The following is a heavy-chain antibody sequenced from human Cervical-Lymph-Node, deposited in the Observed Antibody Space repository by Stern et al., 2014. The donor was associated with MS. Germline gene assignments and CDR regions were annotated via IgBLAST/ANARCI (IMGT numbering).Heavy chain of an antibody. CDR3: ARGLNYDLWSAYYPFDP. J-gene: IGHJ5*02. D-gene: IGHD3-3*01. V-gene: IGHV4-31*03. Sequence: VQLEESGPGLVKPSQTLYLTCTVSGGSISSGGYFWSWIRQHPGKGLEWIGHIFYSGGSYYNPSLKSRVTISMDTSKNQFSLRLSSLTAADTAVYYCARGLNYDLWSAYYPFDPWGQGTLVAVSS. CDR2: IFYSGGS. CDR1: GGSISSGGYF.